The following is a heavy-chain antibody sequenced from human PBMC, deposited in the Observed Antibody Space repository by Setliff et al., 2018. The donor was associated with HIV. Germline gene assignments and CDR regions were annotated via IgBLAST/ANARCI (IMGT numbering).Heavy chain of an antibody. D-gene: IGHD3-22*01. Sequence: ASEKVSCKPSGYTFTNYDINWVRQAVGQGLEWMGWMNPDSRNTGYAQRFEGSVTMTWDTSISTAYMELNNVKFEDTAIYYCARARTDYYDRRRRSHYYIDVWARGATVTVSS. V-gene: IGHV1-8*02. CDR3: ARARTDYYDRRRRSHYYIDV. CDR2: MNPDSRNT. CDR1: GYTFTNYD. J-gene: IGHJ6*03.